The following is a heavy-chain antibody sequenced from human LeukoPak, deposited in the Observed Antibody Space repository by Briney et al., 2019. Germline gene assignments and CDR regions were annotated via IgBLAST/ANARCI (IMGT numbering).Heavy chain of an antibody. CDR3: ARDSYCGGDCYTTVYYGMDV. CDR1: GGTFSSYA. D-gene: IGHD2-21*02. Sequence: ASVKVSCKASGGTFSSYAISWVRQAPGQGLEWMGRIIPILGIANYAQKFQGRVTITADKSTSTAYMELSSLRSEDTAVYYCARDSYCGGDCYTTVYYGMDVWGQGTTVTVSS. J-gene: IGHJ6*02. CDR2: IIPILGIA. V-gene: IGHV1-69*04.